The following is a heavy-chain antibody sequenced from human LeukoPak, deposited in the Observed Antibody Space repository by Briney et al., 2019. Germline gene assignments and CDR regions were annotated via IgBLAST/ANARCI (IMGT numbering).Heavy chain of an antibody. CDR2: IYYSGST. CDR3: ASNYGSGSYHYFDY. CDR1: GGSISSGDYY. Sequence: TQTLSLTCTVSGGSISSGDYYWSWIRQPPGKGLEWIGYIYYSGSTYYNPSLKSRVTMSVDTSKNQFSQKMSSVTAADTAVYYCASNYGSGSYHYFDYWGQGTLVTVSS. V-gene: IGHV4-30-4*01. D-gene: IGHD3-10*01. J-gene: IGHJ4*02.